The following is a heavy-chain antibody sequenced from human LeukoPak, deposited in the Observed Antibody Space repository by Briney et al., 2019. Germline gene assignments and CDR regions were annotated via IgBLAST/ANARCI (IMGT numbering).Heavy chain of an antibody. Sequence: SETLSLTCSVSGGSISSGDYYWSWIRQPPGKGLEWIGYIYYSGSTYYNPSLKSRVTISADTSKNQISLSLSSVTAADTALYFCARVGGHTYYDTLTGLMKWFDPWGQGTLVTVSS. D-gene: IGHD3-9*01. J-gene: IGHJ5*02. CDR1: GGSISSGDYY. V-gene: IGHV4-30-4*01. CDR2: IYYSGST. CDR3: ARVGGHTYYDTLTGLMKWFDP.